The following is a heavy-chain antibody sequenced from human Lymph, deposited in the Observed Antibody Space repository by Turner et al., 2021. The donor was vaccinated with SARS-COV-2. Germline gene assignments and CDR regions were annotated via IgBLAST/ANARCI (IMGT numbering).Heavy chain of an antibody. D-gene: IGHD6-13*01. CDR2: IWYDGSNT. Sequence: QVQLVESGGGVVQPGRSLRLCCAASGFTFSRYGMHWVRQAPGKGLEWVAFIWYDGSNTYYADSAKGRFTITRDNSKNTLYLQMNSLRAEDTAVYYCARGSAGGDVWGQGTTVTVSS. J-gene: IGHJ6*02. V-gene: IGHV3-33*01. CDR1: GFTFSRYG. CDR3: ARGSAGGDV.